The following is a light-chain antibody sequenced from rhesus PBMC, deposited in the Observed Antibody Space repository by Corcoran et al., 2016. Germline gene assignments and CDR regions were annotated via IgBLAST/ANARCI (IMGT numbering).Light chain of an antibody. Sequence: EIVMTQSPATLSLSPGERATLSCRASQSVSTNLAWYQQKPGQPPSLLSYGASSRATGIPDRFSGSGAGTDFHLPISSLEPEAVAVYPCLQHNNWPLTFGGGTKVELK. CDR3: LQHNNWPLT. V-gene: IGKV3-24*01. J-gene: IGKJ4*01. CDR2: GAS. CDR1: QSVSTN.